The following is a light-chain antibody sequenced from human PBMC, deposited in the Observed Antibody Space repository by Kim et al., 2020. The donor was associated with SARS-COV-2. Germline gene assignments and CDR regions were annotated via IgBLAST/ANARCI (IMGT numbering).Light chain of an antibody. J-gene: IGLJ2*01. CDR2: EVS. Sequence: GQSVPISCTGTSRDVGGYNYVSWYQQHPGKAPKLMIYEVSKRPSGVPDRFSGSKSGNTASLTVSGLQAEDEADYYCSSYAGSNRGVFGGGTQLTVL. V-gene: IGLV2-8*01. CDR1: SRDVGGYNY. CDR3: SSYAGSNRGV.